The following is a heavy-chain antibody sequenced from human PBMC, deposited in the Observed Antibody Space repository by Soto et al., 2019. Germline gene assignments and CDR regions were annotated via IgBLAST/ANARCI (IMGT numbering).Heavy chain of an antibody. CDR1: GDSVSSPYY. D-gene: IGHD6-19*01. CDR3: ARSAGWYAIHA. Sequence: QVQLQESGPGLVKPSGTLSLTCAVSGDSVSSPYYWCWVRQSPGKGLEWIGEVFHPGTTSYNPSLRSRVTKSMDKSINQFSLDLSSVTAADTAVYYCARSAGWYAIHAWGPGTLVIVSS. V-gene: IGHV4-4*02. J-gene: IGHJ5*02. CDR2: VFHPGTT.